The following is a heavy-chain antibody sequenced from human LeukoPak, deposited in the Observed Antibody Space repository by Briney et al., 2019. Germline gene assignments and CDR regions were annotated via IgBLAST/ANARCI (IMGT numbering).Heavy chain of an antibody. CDR2: IYYSGST. J-gene: IGHJ5*02. CDR1: GGSISSYY. D-gene: IGHD3-3*01. V-gene: IGHV4-59*01. Sequence: KTSETLSLTCTVSGGSISSYYWSWIRQPPGKGLEWIGYIYYSGSTNYNPSLKSRVTISVDTSKNQFSLKLSSVTAADTAVYYCARGWDDFWSGYGTYNWFDPWGQGTLVTVSS. CDR3: ARGWDDFWSGYGTYNWFDP.